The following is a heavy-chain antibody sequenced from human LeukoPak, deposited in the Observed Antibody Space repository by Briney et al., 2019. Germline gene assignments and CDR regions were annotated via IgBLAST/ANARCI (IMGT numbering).Heavy chain of an antibody. CDR1: GYTFTSYG. Sequence: GASVKVSCQASGYTFTSYGISWVRQAPGQGLEWMGRIIPILGIANYAQKFQGRVTITADKSTSTAYMELSSLRSEDTAVYYCARDQTSPEHCGGDCYIPPHNTLYYYYGMDVWGQGTTVTVSS. J-gene: IGHJ6*02. D-gene: IGHD2-21*02. V-gene: IGHV1-69*04. CDR3: ARDQTSPEHCGGDCYIPPHNTLYYYYGMDV. CDR2: IIPILGIA.